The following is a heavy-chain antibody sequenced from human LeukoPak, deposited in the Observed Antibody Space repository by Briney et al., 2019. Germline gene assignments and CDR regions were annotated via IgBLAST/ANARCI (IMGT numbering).Heavy chain of an antibody. D-gene: IGHD4-17*01. CDR2: INSDGSST. CDR1: GFTFSSYW. Sequence: PGGSLRLSRAASGFTFSSYWMHWVRQAPGKGLVWVSRINSDGSSTSYADSVKGRFTISRDNAKNTLYLQMNSLRAEDTAVYYCARALSYGDYVRYWGQGTLVTVSS. V-gene: IGHV3-74*01. J-gene: IGHJ4*02. CDR3: ARALSYGDYVRY.